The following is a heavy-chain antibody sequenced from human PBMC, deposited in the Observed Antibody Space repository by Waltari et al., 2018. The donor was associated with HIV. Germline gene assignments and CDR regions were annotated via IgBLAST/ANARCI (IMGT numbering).Heavy chain of an antibody. CDR2: CFPGMSSV. CDR1: GYSFSNYW. CDR3: ARGTARDGYTYF. Sequence: DVQLVQSGAEMKQAGESLKISCRGFGYSFSNYWVGWVRQTPGGGLQWLGVCFPGMSSVTYTPSFKGHVNISADMSNNVAYLHWDSLTSSDSATYFCARGTARDGYTYFWGQGTPVTVSS. V-gene: IGHV5-51*01. J-gene: IGHJ4*02. D-gene: IGHD5-12*01.